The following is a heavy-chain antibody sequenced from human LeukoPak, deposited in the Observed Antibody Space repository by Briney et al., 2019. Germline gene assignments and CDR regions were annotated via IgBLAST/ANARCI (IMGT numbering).Heavy chain of an antibody. Sequence: GSSVKVSCKASGGTFSSYAISWVRQATGQGLEWMGWMNPNSGNTGYAQKFRGRVTMTRNTSVSTAYMELSSLRSEDTAVYYCAAMSGWSGAYYWGQGTLVTVSS. J-gene: IGHJ4*02. CDR2: MNPNSGNT. CDR1: GGTFSSYA. CDR3: AAMSGWSGAYY. V-gene: IGHV1-8*02. D-gene: IGHD6-19*01.